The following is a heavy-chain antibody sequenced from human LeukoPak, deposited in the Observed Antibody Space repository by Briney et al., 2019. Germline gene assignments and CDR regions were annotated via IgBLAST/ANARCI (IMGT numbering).Heavy chain of an antibody. CDR2: IRYDGYNK. CDR3: TRGANYYGSGGYYNGFDY. CDR1: GFIFSNYG. V-gene: IGHV3-33*01. D-gene: IGHD3-10*01. Sequence: QTGGSLRLPCAASGFIFSNYGMHWVRQAPGKGLEWVAGIRYDGYNKFYADSAKGRFTISRDNSKNTLYLQMNSLRAEDTAVYYCTRGANYYGSGGYYNGFDYWGRGTLVTVSS. J-gene: IGHJ4*02.